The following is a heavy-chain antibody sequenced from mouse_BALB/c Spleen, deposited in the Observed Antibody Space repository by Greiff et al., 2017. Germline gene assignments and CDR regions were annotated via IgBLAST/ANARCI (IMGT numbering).Heavy chain of an antibody. V-gene: IGHV1-12*01. J-gene: IGHJ4*01. Sequence: QPGAELVKPGASVKMSCKASGYTFTSYNMHWVKQTPGQGLEWIGAIYPGNGDTSYNQKFKGKATLTADKSSSTAYMQLSSLTSEDSAVYYWARSRPSAMDYWGQGTSVTVSS. CDR2: IYPGNGDT. CDR3: ARSRPSAMDY. CDR1: GYTFTSYN.